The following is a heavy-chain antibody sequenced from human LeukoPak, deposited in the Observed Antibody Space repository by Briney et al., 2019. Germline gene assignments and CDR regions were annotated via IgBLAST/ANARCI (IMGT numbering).Heavy chain of an antibody. CDR1: GGSISSYY. CDR2: IYYSGST. Sequence: PSETLSLTCTVSGGSISSYYWSWLRQPPGKGLEWIGYIYYSGSTNYNPSLKSRVTISVDTSKNQFSLKLSSVTAADTAVYYCARQWLGAIDYWGQGTLVTVSS. CDR3: ARQWLGAIDY. V-gene: IGHV4-59*08. J-gene: IGHJ4*02. D-gene: IGHD6-19*01.